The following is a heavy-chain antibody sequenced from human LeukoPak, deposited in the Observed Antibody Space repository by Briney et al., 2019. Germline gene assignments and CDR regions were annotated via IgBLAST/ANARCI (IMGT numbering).Heavy chain of an antibody. J-gene: IGHJ4*02. V-gene: IGHV4-39*07. CDR1: GGSISGTSYY. CDR3: ARRGWRFRVGENFDY. Sequence: PSETLSLTCTVSGGSISGTSYYWGWIRQPPGKGLEWIGSIYYSGSTYYNPSLKSRVTISVDTSKNQFSLKLSSVTAADTAVYYCARRGWRFRVGENFDYWGQGTLVTVSS. CDR2: IYYSGST. D-gene: IGHD3-10*01.